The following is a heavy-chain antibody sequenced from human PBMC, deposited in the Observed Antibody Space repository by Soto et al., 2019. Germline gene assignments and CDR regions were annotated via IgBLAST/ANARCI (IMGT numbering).Heavy chain of an antibody. CDR2: IYPGDSDT. Sequence: GESLKISCKGSGYSFTSYWIGWVRQMPGKGLEWMGIIYPGDSDTRYSPSFQGQVTISADKSISTAYLQWSSLKASDTAMYYCARSTRRRSSSLTSYYYYGMDVWGQGTTVTVSS. CDR3: ARSTRRRSSSLTSYYYYGMDV. D-gene: IGHD6-6*01. CDR1: GYSFTSYW. J-gene: IGHJ6*02. V-gene: IGHV5-51*01.